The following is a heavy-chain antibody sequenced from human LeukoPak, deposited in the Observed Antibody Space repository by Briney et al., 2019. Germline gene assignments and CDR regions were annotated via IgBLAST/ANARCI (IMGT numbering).Heavy chain of an antibody. CDR1: TFTFNGYT. Sequence: PGGSLRLSCAASTFTFNGYTWHWVRQAPGKGLEWVALISYDGSSKYYADSMKGRFTISRDSSKSTLYLQMNSLRAEDTAVYYCAREIRAYNGASPTGQYLDLWGEGTTVTVSS. V-gene: IGHV3-30-3*01. D-gene: IGHD5-12*01. J-gene: IGHJ6*03. CDR3: AREIRAYNGASPTGQYLDL. CDR2: ISYDGSSK.